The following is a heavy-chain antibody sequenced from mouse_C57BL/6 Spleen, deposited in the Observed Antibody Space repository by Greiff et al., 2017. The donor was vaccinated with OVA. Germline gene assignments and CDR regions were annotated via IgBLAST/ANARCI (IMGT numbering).Heavy chain of an antibody. V-gene: IGHV1-82*01. CDR3: ARGGDDWAY. J-gene: IGHJ3*01. Sequence: QVQLQQSGPELVKPGASVKISCKASGSAFSSSWMNWVKQRPGQGLEWIGRIYPGDGDTNYNGKFKGKATLTADKSSSTAYMQLSSLTSEDSAVYFCARGGDDWAYWGQGTLVTVSA. D-gene: IGHD2-4*01. CDR2: IYPGDGDT. CDR1: GSAFSSSW.